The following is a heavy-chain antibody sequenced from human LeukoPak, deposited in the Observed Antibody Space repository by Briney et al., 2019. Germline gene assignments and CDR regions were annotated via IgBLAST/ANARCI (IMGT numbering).Heavy chain of an antibody. D-gene: IGHD1-26*01. J-gene: IGHJ4*02. CDR3: ATDGIPGATTTLDY. CDR1: GITLNDLS. CDR2: FDPEDGET. Sequence: ASVKVSCKVSGITLNDLSIQWVRQAPGKGLEWMGGFDPEDGETIYAPKFQARVTMTQDAYEDTAYMELSSLRSEDTAVYYCATDGIPGATTTLDYWGQGTLVTVSS. V-gene: IGHV1-24*01.